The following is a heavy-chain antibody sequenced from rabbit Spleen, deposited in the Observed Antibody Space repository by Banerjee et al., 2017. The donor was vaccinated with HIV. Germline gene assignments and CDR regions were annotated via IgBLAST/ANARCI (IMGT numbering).Heavy chain of an antibody. CDR2: IYTGSSGST. CDR3: ARDTGSSFSSYGMDL. Sequence: QEQLVESGGDLVKPGASLTLTCTASGFSFSSSYYICWVRQAPGKGLECIACIYTGSSGSTYYASWAKGRFTISKTSSTTVTLQMTSLTAADTATYFCARDTGSSFSSYGMDLWGPGTLVTVS. D-gene: IGHD8-1*01. J-gene: IGHJ6*01. V-gene: IGHV1S45*01. CDR1: GFSFSSSYY.